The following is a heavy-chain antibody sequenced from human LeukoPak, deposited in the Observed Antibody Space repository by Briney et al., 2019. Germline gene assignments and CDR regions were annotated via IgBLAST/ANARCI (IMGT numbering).Heavy chain of an antibody. CDR1: GGSINYY. V-gene: IGHV4-4*07. CDR3: ARGEDYYYGMDV. Sequence: SETLSLTCTVSGGSINYYWSWIRQPAGKGLEWIGRIYTRGSTNYNPSLKSRVTMSVDTSKNQFSLKLSSVTAADTAVYYCARGEDYYYGMDVWGQGTTVTVSS. CDR2: IYTRGST. J-gene: IGHJ6*02.